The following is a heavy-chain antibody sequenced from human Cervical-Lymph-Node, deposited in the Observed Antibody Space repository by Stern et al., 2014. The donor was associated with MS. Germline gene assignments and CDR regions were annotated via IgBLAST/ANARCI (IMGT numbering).Heavy chain of an antibody. D-gene: IGHD3/OR15-3a*01. CDR3: ARRFWTGYLYYFDN. J-gene: IGHJ4*02. CDR2: IYPGDSNT. CDR1: GSNFTNYW. V-gene: IGHV5-51*01. Sequence: VQLVESGAEVKKPGESLKISCKGSGSNFTNYWIAWVRQMPGKGLEWMGIIYPGDSNTFYSPSFQGQVTISADKSIATAYLQWNSLKASDTAMYYCARRFWTGYLYYFDNWGQGALVTVSS.